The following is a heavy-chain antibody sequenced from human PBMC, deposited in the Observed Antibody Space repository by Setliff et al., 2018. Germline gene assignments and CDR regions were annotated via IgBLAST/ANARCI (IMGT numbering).Heavy chain of an antibody. CDR2: INHSGST. CDR1: GGSFSGYY. J-gene: IGHJ5*02. V-gene: IGHV4-34*01. D-gene: IGHD3-3*01. CDR3: ARVRPPLRFLNWFDP. Sequence: SETLSLTCAVYGGSFSGYYWSWIRQPPGKGLEWIGEINHSGSTNYNPSLKSRVTISVDTSKNQFSLKLSSVTAADTAVYYCARVRPPLRFLNWFDPWVPETLLVTVSS.